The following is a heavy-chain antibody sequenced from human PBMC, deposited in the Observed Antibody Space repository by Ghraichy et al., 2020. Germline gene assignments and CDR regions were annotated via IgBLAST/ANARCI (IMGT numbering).Heavy chain of an antibody. CDR1: GDSVSSNSAA. Sequence: SETLSLTCAISGDSVSSNSAAWNWIRQSPSRGLEWLGRTYYRSKWYNDYAVSVKSRITINPDTSKNQFSLQLNSVTPEDTAVYYCARRNFWSGYQDYYYYGMDVWGQGTTVTVSS. CDR2: TYYRSKWYN. CDR3: ARRNFWSGYQDYYYYGMDV. V-gene: IGHV6-1*01. D-gene: IGHD3-3*01. J-gene: IGHJ6*02.